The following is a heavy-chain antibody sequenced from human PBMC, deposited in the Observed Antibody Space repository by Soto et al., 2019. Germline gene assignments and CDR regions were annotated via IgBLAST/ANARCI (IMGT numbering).Heavy chain of an antibody. J-gene: IGHJ6*02. D-gene: IGHD3-10*01. Sequence: QVQLQQWGAGLLKPSETLSLTCGVFGGSFSGYYWTWIRQPPGKGLEWIVEIYHSGGTNYQPSLKSRVTISVDTSNNHFSLKLSSVTAADTAVYYCARGALVWFGAHDYYGMDVWGQGTTVTVSS. V-gene: IGHV4-34*01. CDR2: IYHSGGT. CDR3: ARGALVWFGAHDYYGMDV. CDR1: GGSFSGYY.